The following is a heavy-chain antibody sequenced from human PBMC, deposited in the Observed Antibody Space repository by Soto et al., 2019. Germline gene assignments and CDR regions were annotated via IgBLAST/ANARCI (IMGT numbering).Heavy chain of an antibody. CDR2: IIPIFGTA. D-gene: IGHD6-19*01. V-gene: IGHV1-69*13. CDR3: ARGGFRSSGWLPHFDY. J-gene: IGHJ4*02. CDR1: GGTFSSYA. Sequence: ASVKVSCKASGGTFSSYATSWVRQAPGQGLEWMGGIIPIFGTANYAQKFQGRVTITADESTSTAYMELSSLRSEDTAVYYCARGGFRSSGWLPHFDYWGQGTLVTVSS.